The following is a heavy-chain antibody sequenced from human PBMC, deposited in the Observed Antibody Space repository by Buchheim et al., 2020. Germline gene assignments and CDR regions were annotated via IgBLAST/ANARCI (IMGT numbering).Heavy chain of an antibody. CDR3: AKEVKGITMVRGVSTY. J-gene: IGHJ4*02. CDR1: GFTFSSYG. Sequence: QVQLVESGGGVVQPGRSLRLSCAASGFTFSSYGMHWVRQAPGKGLEWVAVISYDGSNKYYADSVKGRFTISRDNSKNTLYLQMNSLRAEDTAVYYCAKEVKGITMVRGVSTYWGQGTL. CDR2: ISYDGSNK. D-gene: IGHD3-10*01. V-gene: IGHV3-30*18.